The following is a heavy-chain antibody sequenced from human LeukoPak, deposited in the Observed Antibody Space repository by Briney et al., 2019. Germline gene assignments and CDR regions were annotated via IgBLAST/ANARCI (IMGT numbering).Heavy chain of an antibody. CDR3: ARALSVVPAAIPDY. D-gene: IGHD2-2*02. V-gene: IGHV3-74*01. CDR2: INTDGSST. Sequence: GGSLRLSCAASAFTFSNYAMHWVRQAPGKGLVWVSRINTDGSSTSYADSVKGRFTISRDNAKNTLYLQMNSLRAEDTAVYYCARALSVVPAAIPDYWGQGTLVTVSS. CDR1: AFTFSNYA. J-gene: IGHJ4*02.